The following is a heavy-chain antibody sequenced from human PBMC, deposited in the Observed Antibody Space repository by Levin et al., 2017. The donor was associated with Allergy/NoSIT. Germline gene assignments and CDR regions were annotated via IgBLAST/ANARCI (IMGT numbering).Heavy chain of an antibody. CDR1: GGAISSHD. CDR2: IYYSGST. J-gene: IGHJ4*02. Sequence: SETLSLTCTVPGGAISSHDWSWSRQPPGKGLEWIGYIYYSGSTNYNPSLKSRVTISVDTSKNQFSLKLSSVTAADTAVYYCARGDSSSPDYYFDYWGQGTLVTVSS. CDR3: ARGDSSSPDYYFDY. D-gene: IGHD6-6*01. V-gene: IGHV4-59*11.